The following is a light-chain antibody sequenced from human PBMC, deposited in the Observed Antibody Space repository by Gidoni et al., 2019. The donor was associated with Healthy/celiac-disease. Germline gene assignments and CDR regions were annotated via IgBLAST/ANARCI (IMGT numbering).Light chain of an antibody. V-gene: IGKV1-9*01. J-gene: IGKJ4*01. CDR2: AAS. CDR1: QGISSY. Sequence: DIQLTQSPSFLAASVGDRVTITCRASQGISSYLAWYQQKPGNAPKLLIYAASTLQSGVPSRFSGSGSGTEFTLTISSLQPEDFATYYCQQLNSYPRLTFGGGTKVEIK. CDR3: QQLNSYPRLT.